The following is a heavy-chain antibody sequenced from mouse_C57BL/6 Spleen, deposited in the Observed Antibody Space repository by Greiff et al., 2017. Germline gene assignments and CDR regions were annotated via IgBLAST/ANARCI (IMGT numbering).Heavy chain of an antibody. V-gene: IGHV1-81*01. Sequence: QVHVKQSGAELARPGASVKLSCKASGYTFTSYGISWVKQRTGQGLEWIGEIYPRSGNTYYNEKFKGKATLTADKSSSTAYMELRSLTSEDSAVYFCANLYGSRLYFDYWGQGTTLTVSS. J-gene: IGHJ2*01. CDR1: GYTFTSYG. D-gene: IGHD1-1*01. CDR2: IYPRSGNT. CDR3: ANLYGSRLYFDY.